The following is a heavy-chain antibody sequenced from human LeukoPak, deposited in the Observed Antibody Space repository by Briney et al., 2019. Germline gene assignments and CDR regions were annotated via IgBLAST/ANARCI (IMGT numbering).Heavy chain of an antibody. CDR3: ARGAYYYGSGKRLDP. D-gene: IGHD3-10*01. J-gene: IGHJ5*02. CDR2: IYTSGST. CDR1: GGSISSYY. V-gene: IGHV4-4*07. Sequence: SETLSLTCTVSGGSISSYYWSWIRQPAGKGLEWIGRIYTSGSTNYNPSLKSRVTMSVDTSKNQFSLKLSSVTAADTAVYYCARGAYYYGSGKRLDPWGQGTLVTVSS.